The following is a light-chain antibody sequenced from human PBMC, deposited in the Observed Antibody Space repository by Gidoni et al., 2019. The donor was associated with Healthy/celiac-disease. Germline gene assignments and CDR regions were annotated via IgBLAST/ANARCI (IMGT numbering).Light chain of an antibody. CDR2: GAS. CDR1: QSVSSSY. Sequence: DIVLTQSLGTLSFSPGERATLSCRASQSVSSSYLAWYQQKPGQAPRLLIYGASSRATGIPDRFSGSGSGTDFTLTISRLEPEDFAVYYCQQYGSSPWTFGQGTKVEIK. V-gene: IGKV3-20*01. CDR3: QQYGSSPWT. J-gene: IGKJ1*01.